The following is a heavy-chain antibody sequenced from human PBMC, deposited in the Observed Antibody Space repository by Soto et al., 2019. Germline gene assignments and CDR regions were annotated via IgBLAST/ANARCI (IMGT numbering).Heavy chain of an antibody. J-gene: IGHJ3*02. CDR1: GGSISSSSYY. Sequence: SETLSLTCTVSGGSISSSSYYWGWIRQPPGKGLEWIGSIYYSGSTHYNPSLKSRVTISVDASKNQFSLKLSSVTAADTAVYYCARVGISGFLPYFAFDIWGQGTMVTVSS. V-gene: IGHV4-39*01. CDR2: IYYSGST. CDR3: ARVGISGFLPYFAFDI. D-gene: IGHD3-22*01.